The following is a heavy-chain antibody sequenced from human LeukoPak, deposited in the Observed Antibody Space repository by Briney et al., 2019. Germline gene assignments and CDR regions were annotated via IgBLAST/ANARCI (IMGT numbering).Heavy chain of an antibody. J-gene: IGHJ4*02. CDR3: ARETGSVLLWFGELLPVGPGGVDY. V-gene: IGHV3-30*04. D-gene: IGHD3-10*01. CDR1: GFTFSSYA. Sequence: GGSLRLSCAGSGFTFSSYAMHWVRQAPGKGLEWVAFIRYDGSNKYYAGSVKGRFTISRDNSKNTLYLQMNSLRAEDTAVYYCARETGSVLLWFGELLPVGPGGVDYWGQGTLVTVSS. CDR2: IRYDGSNK.